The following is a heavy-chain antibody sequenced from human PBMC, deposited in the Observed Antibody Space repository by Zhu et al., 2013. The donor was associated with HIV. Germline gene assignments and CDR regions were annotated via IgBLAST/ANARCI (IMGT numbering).Heavy chain of an antibody. CDR1: GGTFSSYA. CDR3: ARSIVVVVAATRRLGGFDY. V-gene: IGHV1-69*01. J-gene: IGHJ4*02. Sequence: VQLVQSGAEVKKPGSSVKVSCKASGGTFSSYAISWVRQAPGQGLEWMGGIIPIFGTANYAQKFQGRVTITADESTSTAYMELSSLRSEDTAVYYCARSIVVVVAATRRLGGFDYWGQGTLVTVSS. CDR2: IIPIFGTA. D-gene: IGHD2-15*01.